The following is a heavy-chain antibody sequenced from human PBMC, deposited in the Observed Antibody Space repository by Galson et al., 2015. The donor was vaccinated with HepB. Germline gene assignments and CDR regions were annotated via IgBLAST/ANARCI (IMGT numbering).Heavy chain of an antibody. D-gene: IGHD3-22*01. CDR2: ILPAFNTP. Sequence: QSGAEVKEPGSSVKVSCTASGDTLSSYAISWVRQAPGQGLEWMGGILPAFNTPHYAQRFHGRVTITADKSTRTAYMEVSSLRSEDTAVYYCARETYYENIGYYLPDYWGQGTLVTVSS. CDR3: ARETYYENIGYYLPDY. V-gene: IGHV1-69*06. J-gene: IGHJ4*02. CDR1: GDTLSSYA.